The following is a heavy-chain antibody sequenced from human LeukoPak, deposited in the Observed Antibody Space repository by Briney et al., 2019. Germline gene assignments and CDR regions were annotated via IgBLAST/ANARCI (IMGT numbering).Heavy chain of an antibody. D-gene: IGHD6-25*01. J-gene: IGHJ4*02. CDR3: ARQGKAYSSDYFDY. CDR1: GGSISSSSYY. CDR2: IYTSGST. Sequence: SETLFLTCTVSGGSISSSSYYWGWIRQPPGKGLEWIGYIYTSGSTNYNPSLKSRVTISVDTSKNQFSLKLSSVTAADTAVYYCARQGKAYSSDYFDYWGQGTLVTVSS. V-gene: IGHV4-61*05.